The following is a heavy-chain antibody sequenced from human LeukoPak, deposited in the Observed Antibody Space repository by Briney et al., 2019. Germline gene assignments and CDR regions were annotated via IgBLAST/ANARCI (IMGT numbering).Heavy chain of an antibody. V-gene: IGHV4-61*01. CDR2: IYYSGST. D-gene: IGHD6-13*01. Sequence: RASETLSLTCTVSGDSINSGSYYWSWIRQPPGKGLEWIGYIYYSGSTNYNPSLKSRVTISVNTSKNRFSLKLSSVTAADTAVYYCARGGYSSSWYDVGNFDYWGQGTLVTVSS. J-gene: IGHJ4*02. CDR1: GDSINSGSYY. CDR3: ARGGYSSSWYDVGNFDY.